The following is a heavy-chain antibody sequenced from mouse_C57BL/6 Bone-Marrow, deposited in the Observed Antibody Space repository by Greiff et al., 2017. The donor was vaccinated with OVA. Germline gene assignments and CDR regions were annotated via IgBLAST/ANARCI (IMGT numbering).Heavy chain of an antibody. CDR1: GYSITSGYY. CDR2: ISYDGSN. CDR3: ARDPGTGFDY. J-gene: IGHJ2*01. Sequence: EVKLLESGPGLVKPSQSLSLTCSVTGYSITSGYYWNWLRQFPGNKLEWMGYISYDGSNNYNPSLKNRISITRDTSKNQFFLKLNSVTTEDTATYYCARDPGTGFDYWGQGTTLTVSS. D-gene: IGHD4-1*01. V-gene: IGHV3-6*01.